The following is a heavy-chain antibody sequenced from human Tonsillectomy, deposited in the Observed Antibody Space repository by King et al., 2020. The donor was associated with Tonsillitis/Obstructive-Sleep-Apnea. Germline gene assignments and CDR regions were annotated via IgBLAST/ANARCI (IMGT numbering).Heavy chain of an antibody. CDR3: ARDYYDSSGYYYVRGYYYYYYMDV. J-gene: IGHJ6*03. D-gene: IGHD3-22*01. CDR2: INPSGGST. Sequence: QLVQSGAEVKKPGASVKVSCKASGYTFSSHYMHWVRQATGQGLEWMGIINPSGGSTTYAQKFQGRVTMTRDTSTSTVYMELSSLRSEDTAVYYCARDYYDSSGYYYVRGYYYYYYMDVWGKGTTVTVSS. V-gene: IGHV1-46*01. CDR1: GYTFSSHY.